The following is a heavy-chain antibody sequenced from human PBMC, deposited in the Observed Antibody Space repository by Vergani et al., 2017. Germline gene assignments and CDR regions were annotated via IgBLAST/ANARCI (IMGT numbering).Heavy chain of an antibody. CDR1: GFTFSSYSM. CDR2: IYHSGST. D-gene: IGHD6-13*01. CDR3: ARQKAAAGYYYYYMDV. J-gene: IGHJ6*03. Sequence: VQLVESGGGLVKPGGSLRLSCAASGFTFSSYSMNWVRQAPGKGLEWIGEIYHSGSTNYNPSLKSRVTISVDKSKNQFSLKLSSVTAADTAVYYCARQKAAAGYYYYYMDVWGKGTTVTVSS. V-gene: IGHV4-4*02.